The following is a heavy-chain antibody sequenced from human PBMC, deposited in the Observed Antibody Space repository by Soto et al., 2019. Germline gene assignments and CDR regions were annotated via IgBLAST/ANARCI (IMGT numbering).Heavy chain of an antibody. D-gene: IGHD6-25*01. V-gene: IGHV4-31*03. Sequence: SETLSLTCTVSGGSISSGGYYWSWIRQHPGKGLEWIGYIYYSGSTYYNPSLKSRVTISVDTSKNQFSLKLSSVTAADTAVYYCARDIAAGWFDPWGQGTLVTVSS. J-gene: IGHJ5*02. CDR3: ARDIAAGWFDP. CDR1: GGSISSGGYY. CDR2: IYYSGST.